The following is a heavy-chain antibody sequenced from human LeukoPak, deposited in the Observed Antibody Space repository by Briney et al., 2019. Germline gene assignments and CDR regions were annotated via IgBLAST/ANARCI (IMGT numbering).Heavy chain of an antibody. CDR3: ARDRRFIVGATTIDY. J-gene: IGHJ4*02. V-gene: IGHV1-24*01. D-gene: IGHD1-26*01. CDR1: GYTLTELS. Sequence: ASVKVSCKVSGYTLTELSMHWVRQAPGKGLEWMGGFDPEDGETIYAQKLQGRVTMITDTSTSTAYMELRSLRSDDTAVYYCARDRRFIVGATTIDYWGQGTLVTVSS. CDR2: FDPEDGET.